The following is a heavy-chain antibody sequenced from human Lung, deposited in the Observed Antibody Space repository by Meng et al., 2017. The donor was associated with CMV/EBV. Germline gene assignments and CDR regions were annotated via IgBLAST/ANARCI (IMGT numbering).Heavy chain of an antibody. J-gene: IGHJ6*02. CDR2: MYYSRDA. CDR1: GGSITSYY. Sequence: SETLSLTCTVPGGSITSYYWSWIRQPPGKGLEWIAYMYYSRDASYNPSLRSRVTVSVDTSKSQFSLQLSSVTAADTAVYYCARDWQGGAEPYGMDVWGPGNTV. CDR3: ARDWQGGAEPYGMDV. V-gene: IGHV4-59*01. D-gene: IGHD1-14*01.